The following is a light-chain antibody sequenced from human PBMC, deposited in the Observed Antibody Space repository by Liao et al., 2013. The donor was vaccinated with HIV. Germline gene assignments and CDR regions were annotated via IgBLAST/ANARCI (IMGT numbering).Light chain of an antibody. Sequence: SYELTQPPSVSVSPGQTASITCSGDKLGDKYACWYQQKPGQSPVLVIYQDSGRPSGIPERFSGSNSGNTATLTISGTQAMDEADYYCQAWDSSTASYVFGTGTKVTVL. V-gene: IGLV3-1*01. CDR1: KLGDKY. J-gene: IGLJ1*01. CDR3: QAWDSSTASYV. CDR2: QDS.